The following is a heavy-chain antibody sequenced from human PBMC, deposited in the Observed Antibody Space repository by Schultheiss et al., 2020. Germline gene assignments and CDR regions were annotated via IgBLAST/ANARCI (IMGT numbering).Heavy chain of an antibody. Sequence: SETLSLTWTVSGYSISSGYYWGWIRQPPGKGLEWIGSIYHSGSTYYNPSLKSRVTISVDTSKNQFSLKLSSVTAADTAVYYCARATVTTFPFDYWGQGTLVTVSS. CDR2: IYHSGST. CDR1: GYSISSGYY. D-gene: IGHD4-17*01. CDR3: ARATVTTFPFDY. V-gene: IGHV4-38-2*02. J-gene: IGHJ4*02.